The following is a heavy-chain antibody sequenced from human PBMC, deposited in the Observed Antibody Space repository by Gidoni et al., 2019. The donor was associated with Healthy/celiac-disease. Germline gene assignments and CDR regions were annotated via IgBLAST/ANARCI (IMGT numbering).Heavy chain of an antibody. J-gene: IGHJ4*02. CDR2: IRGSGGST. Sequence: EVQLLESGGGLVQPGGSLRLSCAASGFTFSSYAMSWVRQAPGKGLEGVSAIRGSGGSTYYADSVKGRFTISRDNSKNTLYLQMNSLRAEDTAVYYCAKVKGSVTSWTDYWGQGTLVTVSS. D-gene: IGHD3-10*01. CDR1: GFTFSSYA. V-gene: IGHV3-23*01. CDR3: AKVKGSVTSWTDY.